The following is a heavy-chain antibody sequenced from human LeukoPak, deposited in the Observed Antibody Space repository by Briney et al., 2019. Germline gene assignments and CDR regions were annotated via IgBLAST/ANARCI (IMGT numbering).Heavy chain of an antibody. CDR3: ARWKPFYGSGSYSYFDY. V-gene: IGHV4-31*03. CDR2: IYYSGST. D-gene: IGHD3-10*01. CDR1: GGSISSGGYY. Sequence: SQTLSLTCTVSGGSISSGGYYWSWIRQHPGKGLEWIGYIYYSGSTYYNPSLKSRVTISVDTSKNQFSLKLSSVTAADTAVYYCARWKPFYGSGSYSYFDYWGQGTLVTVSS. J-gene: IGHJ4*02.